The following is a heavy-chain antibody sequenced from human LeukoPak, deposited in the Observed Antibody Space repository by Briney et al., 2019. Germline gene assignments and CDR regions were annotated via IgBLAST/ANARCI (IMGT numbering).Heavy chain of an antibody. D-gene: IGHD3-3*01. V-gene: IGHV1-24*01. CDR2: FDPEDGET. Sequence: ASVKVSCKVSGYTLTELSMHWVRQAPGKGLEWMGGFDPEDGETIYAQKFQGRVTMTEDTSTDTAYMELSSLRSEDTAVYYCATSTIFGVVTANYGMDVWGQGTTVTVSS. J-gene: IGHJ6*02. CDR1: GYTLTELS. CDR3: ATSTIFGVVTANYGMDV.